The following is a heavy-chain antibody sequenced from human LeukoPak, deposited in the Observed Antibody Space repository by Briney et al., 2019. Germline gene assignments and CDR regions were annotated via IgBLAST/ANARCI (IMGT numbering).Heavy chain of an antibody. J-gene: IGHJ4*02. CDR3: TTGEWN. CDR1: GITFSNAW. V-gene: IGHV3-15*01. D-gene: IGHD3-3*01. Sequence: GGSLRLSCAASGITFSNAWMSWVRQAPGKGLEWVARLKSKTDGGTTDYAAPVKGRFTISRDDSINTLWLQMNSLKTEDTAVYYCTTGEWNWGQGTLVTVSS. CDR2: LKSKTDGGTT.